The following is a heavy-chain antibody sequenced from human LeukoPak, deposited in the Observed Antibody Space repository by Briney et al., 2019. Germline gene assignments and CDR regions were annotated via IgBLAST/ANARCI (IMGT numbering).Heavy chain of an antibody. CDR1: GFTFSSYA. V-gene: IGHV3-23*01. Sequence: GGSLRLSCTAPGFTASGFTFSSYAMSWVRQAPGKGLEWVSAISGSGGSTYYADSVKGRFTISRDNAKNSLYLQMNSLRAEDTALYYCAKDIAASVGKNWFDPWGQGTLVTVSS. D-gene: IGHD3-16*02. CDR2: ISGSGGST. CDR3: AKDIAASVGKNWFDP. J-gene: IGHJ5*02.